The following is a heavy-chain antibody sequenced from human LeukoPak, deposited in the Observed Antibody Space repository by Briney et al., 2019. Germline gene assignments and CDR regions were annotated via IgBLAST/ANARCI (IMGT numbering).Heavy chain of an antibody. Sequence: ETLSLTCTVSGGSISSSSYYWGWIRQPPGKGLEWVAKIEKDGSATYYVDSMKGRFTVSRDNAANSLYLQMSNLGVEDTALYSCARAGVTNQLGETYWYFDLWGRGTLVTVSS. J-gene: IGHJ2*01. CDR2: IEKDGSAT. V-gene: IGHV3-7*01. D-gene: IGHD1-1*01. CDR3: ARAGVTNQLGETYWYFDL. CDR1: GGSISSSSYY.